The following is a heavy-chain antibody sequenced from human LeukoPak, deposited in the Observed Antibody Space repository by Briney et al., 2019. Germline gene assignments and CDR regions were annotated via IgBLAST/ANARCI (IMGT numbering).Heavy chain of an antibody. CDR3: ARDVLRSFYFDY. CDR2: ISYSGIT. D-gene: IGHD3-10*01. CDR1: DGSISGYY. V-gene: IGHV4-59*01. Sequence: SETLSLTCTVSDGSISGYYWSWIRQPPGKGLEWIGYISYSGITNYNPSLKSRVTISVDTSKNQFSLKLSSVTAADTAVYYCARDVLRSFYFDYWGQGTLVTVSS. J-gene: IGHJ4*02.